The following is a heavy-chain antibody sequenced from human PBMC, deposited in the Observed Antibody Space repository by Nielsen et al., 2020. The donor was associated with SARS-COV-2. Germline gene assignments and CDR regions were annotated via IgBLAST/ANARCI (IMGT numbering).Heavy chain of an antibody. D-gene: IGHD6-19*01. CDR3: ARESVTGTDAFDI. Sequence: GESLKISCAASGFTFGSYWMSWVRQAPGKGLEWVANIKQDGSEKYYVDSVKGRFTISRDNAENSLSLQMNSLRAQDTAVYYCARESVTGTDAFDIWGQGTVVTVSS. CDR1: GFTFGSYW. J-gene: IGHJ3*02. V-gene: IGHV3-7*01. CDR2: IKQDGSEK.